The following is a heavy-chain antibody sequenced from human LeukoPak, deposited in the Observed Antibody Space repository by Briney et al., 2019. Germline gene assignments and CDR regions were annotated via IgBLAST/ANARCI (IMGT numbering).Heavy chain of an antibody. CDR3: ARDGYTNYFDY. CDR1: GNTFTSYY. D-gene: IGHD5-24*01. Sequence: ASVKVSCKASGNTFTSYYMHWARQAPGQGLEWMGIINPSGGSTSYPQKFQGRVTMTRDTSTSTAYMELSSLRSEDTAVYYCARDGYTNYFDYWGQGTLVTVSS. J-gene: IGHJ4*02. CDR2: INPSGGST. V-gene: IGHV1-46*01.